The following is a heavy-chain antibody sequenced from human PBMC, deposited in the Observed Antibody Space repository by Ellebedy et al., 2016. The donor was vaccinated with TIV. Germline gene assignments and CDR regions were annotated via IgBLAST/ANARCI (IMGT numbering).Heavy chain of an antibody. Sequence: SETLSLXXSVSLGSVTNRGYYWAWLRQTPGKGLEWIGHFHHTGSTDYNPSLKGRITISVDTSKNHFSLIVTSVTAADTAIYFCAGGTHYYYGWDVWGQGTTVIVS. V-gene: IGHV4-61*03. J-gene: IGHJ6*02. CDR3: AGGTHYYYGWDV. CDR2: FHHTGST. CDR1: LGSVTNRGYY.